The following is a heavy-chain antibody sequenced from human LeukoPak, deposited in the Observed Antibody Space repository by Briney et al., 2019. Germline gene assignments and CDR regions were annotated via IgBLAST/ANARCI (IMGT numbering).Heavy chain of an antibody. Sequence: SETLSLTCTVSGGSISSGGYYWSWIRQPPGKGLEWIGYIYHSGSTYYNPSLKSRVTISVDRSKNQFSLKLSSVTAADTAVYYCARPHLGPYAFEIWGQGTMVTVSS. CDR2: IYHSGST. J-gene: IGHJ3*02. CDR1: GGSISSGGYY. D-gene: IGHD3-3*02. CDR3: ARPHLGPYAFEI. V-gene: IGHV4-30-2*01.